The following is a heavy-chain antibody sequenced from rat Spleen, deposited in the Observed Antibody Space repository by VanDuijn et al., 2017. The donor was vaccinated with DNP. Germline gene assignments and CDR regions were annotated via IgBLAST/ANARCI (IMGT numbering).Heavy chain of an antibody. D-gene: IGHD1-2*01. CDR3: ARGSSSIYWYFDF. V-gene: IGHV5S10*01. Sequence: EVQLVESGGGLLQPGRSLKLSCAASGFDFSDYNMAWVRQAPKKGLEWVATIFYDDSRTYYRDSVKGRFTISRDDAKSGLYLQMNSLKSEDTATYYCARGSSSIYWYFDFWGPGTMVTVSS. CDR2: IFYDDSRT. J-gene: IGHJ1*01. CDR1: GFDFSDYN.